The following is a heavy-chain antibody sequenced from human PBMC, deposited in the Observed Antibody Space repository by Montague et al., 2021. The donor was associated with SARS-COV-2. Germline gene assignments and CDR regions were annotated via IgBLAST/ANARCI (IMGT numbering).Heavy chain of an antibody. V-gene: IGHV4-39*07. Sequence: SETLSPTCTVSGGSISSSSYYWGWIRQPPGKGLEWIGSIYYSGSTYYNPSLKSRVTISVDTSKNQFSLKLSSVTAADTAVYYCARVGRQQLVRLSGMDVWGQGITVTVSS. CDR2: IYYSGST. D-gene: IGHD6-13*01. J-gene: IGHJ6*02. CDR3: ARVGRQQLVRLSGMDV. CDR1: GGSISSSSYY.